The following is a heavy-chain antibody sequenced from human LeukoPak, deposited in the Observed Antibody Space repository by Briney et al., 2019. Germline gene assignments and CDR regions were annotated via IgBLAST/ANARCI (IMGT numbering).Heavy chain of an antibody. D-gene: IGHD3-10*01. CDR2: NYYSGST. CDR3: STHYGSGSYYFDY. Sequence: SETLSLTCTVSGGSISSSSYYWGWIRPPPGKGLEGIGSNYYSGSTYYNPSLKSPVTISVDTSQNQFALTVSYVTAGDTAVDYCSTHYGSGSYYFDYWGQGTLVTVSS. V-gene: IGHV4-39*01. J-gene: IGHJ4*02. CDR1: GGSISSSSYY.